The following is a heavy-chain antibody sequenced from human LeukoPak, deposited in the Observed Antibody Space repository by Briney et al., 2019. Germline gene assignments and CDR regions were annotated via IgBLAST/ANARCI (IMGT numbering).Heavy chain of an antibody. J-gene: IGHJ4*02. CDR1: GGSFSGYY. V-gene: IGHV4-34*01. Sequence: SETLSLTCAVYGGSFSGYYWSWIRQPPGKGLEWIGEINHSGSTNYNPSLKSRVTISVDTSKNQFSLKLSSVTAADTAVYYCAGAAMVPYYFGYWGQGTLVTVSS. CDR3: AGAAMVPYYFGY. CDR2: INHSGST. D-gene: IGHD5-18*01.